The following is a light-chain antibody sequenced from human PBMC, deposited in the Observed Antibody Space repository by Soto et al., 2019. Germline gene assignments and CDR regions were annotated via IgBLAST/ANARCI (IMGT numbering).Light chain of an antibody. Sequence: EIVLTQSPGALSLSPGERATLSCRASQSVSSSYLAWYQQKPGQAPRLLIYGASSRATGIPDRFSGSGSGTDFTLTISRLEPEDFADYYCQQYGSSLPFGGGTKVEIK. V-gene: IGKV3-20*01. CDR3: QQYGSSLP. CDR1: QSVSSSY. J-gene: IGKJ4*01. CDR2: GAS.